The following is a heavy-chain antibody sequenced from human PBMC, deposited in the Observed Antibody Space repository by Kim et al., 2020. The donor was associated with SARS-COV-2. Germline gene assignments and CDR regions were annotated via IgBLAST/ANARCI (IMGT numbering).Heavy chain of an antibody. Sequence: SETLSLTCTVSGGSISSGGYYWSWIRQHPGKGLEWIGYIYYSGSTYYNPSLKSRVTISVDTSKNQFSLKLSSVTAADTAVYYCARAYGDYSVRFDPWGQGTLVTVSS. CDR1: GGSISSGGYY. J-gene: IGHJ5*02. CDR2: IYYSGST. D-gene: IGHD4-17*01. V-gene: IGHV4-31*03. CDR3: ARAYGDYSVRFDP.